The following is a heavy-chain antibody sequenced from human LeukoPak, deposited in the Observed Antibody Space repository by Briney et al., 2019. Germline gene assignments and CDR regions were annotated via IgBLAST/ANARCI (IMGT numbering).Heavy chain of an antibody. CDR2: ISSSGSTI. D-gene: IGHD3-10*01. V-gene: IGHV3-11*01. J-gene: IGHJ6*02. CDR3: ARERGYGSGRYYYYGMDV. Sequence: PGGSLRLSCAASGFTFSDYYMSWIRQAPGKGLEWVSYISSSGSTIYYADSVKGRFTISRDNAKHSLYLQMNSLRAEDTAVYYCARERGYGSGRYYYYGMDVWGQGTTVTVSS. CDR1: GFTFSDYY.